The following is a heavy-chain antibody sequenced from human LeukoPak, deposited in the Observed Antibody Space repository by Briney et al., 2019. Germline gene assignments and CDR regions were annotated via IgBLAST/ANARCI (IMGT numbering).Heavy chain of an antibody. D-gene: IGHD4-23*01. CDR3: AKDRMTTVVTPAPGY. Sequence: GGSLRLSCAASGFTFSRYWMNWVRQAPGKGLEWVANIKQDGSEKYYVDSVKGRFTISRDNAKNSLYLQMNSLRAEDSAVYYCAKDRMTTVVTPAPGYWGQGTLVTVSS. CDR2: IKQDGSEK. V-gene: IGHV3-7*01. J-gene: IGHJ4*02. CDR1: GFTFSRYW.